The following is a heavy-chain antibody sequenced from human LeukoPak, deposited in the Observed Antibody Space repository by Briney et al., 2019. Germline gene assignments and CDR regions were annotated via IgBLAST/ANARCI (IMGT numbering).Heavy chain of an antibody. V-gene: IGHV3-30*04. D-gene: IGHD6-13*01. J-gene: IGHJ4*02. CDR3: ARAGASAGTHFDY. CDR2: ISNDGSNQ. CDR1: GFSFSNYA. Sequence: GRSLRLSCAASGFSFSNYAMNWVRQAPGKGLEWVAVISNDGSNQYNADSVKGRFTISRDNSKKTLFLQMNSLRAEDTAVYYCARAGASAGTHFDYWGQRILVTVSS.